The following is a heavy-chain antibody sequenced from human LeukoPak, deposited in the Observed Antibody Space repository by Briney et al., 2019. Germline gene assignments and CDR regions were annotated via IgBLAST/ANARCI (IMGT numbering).Heavy chain of an antibody. Sequence: GGSLRLSCAASGFTFSSYGMHWVRQAPGKGLEWVAVISYDGSNKYYADSVKGRFTISRDNSKNTLYLQMNSLRAEDTAVYYCAKDSGGNGVGDYWGQGTLVTVSS. D-gene: IGHD4-23*01. J-gene: IGHJ4*02. CDR1: GFTFSSYG. CDR3: AKDSGGNGVGDY. CDR2: ISYDGSNK. V-gene: IGHV3-30*18.